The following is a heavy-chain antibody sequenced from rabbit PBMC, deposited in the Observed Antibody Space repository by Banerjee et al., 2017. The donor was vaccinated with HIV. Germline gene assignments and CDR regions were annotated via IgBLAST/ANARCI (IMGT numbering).Heavy chain of an antibody. D-gene: IGHD6-1*01. J-gene: IGHJ3*01. Sequence: QEQLVQAWGGLGQPGGSLKLSCKASGFDLTTYYMNWVRQAPGKGLEWIGSIYGDKGRPYYASWVSGRFTISSDKAHNTVDLQMKSLTAVDRATYFCARKTYSYGDHANLWGQGTLVTVS. CDR3: ARKTYSYGDHANL. CDR2: IYGDKGRP. CDR1: GFDLTTYY. V-gene: IGHV1S47*01.